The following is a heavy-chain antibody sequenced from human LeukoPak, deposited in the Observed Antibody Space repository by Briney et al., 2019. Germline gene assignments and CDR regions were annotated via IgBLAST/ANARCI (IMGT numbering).Heavy chain of an antibody. CDR2: ISDDGSNK. CDR3: ATQRPYYYYMDV. V-gene: IGHV3-30-3*01. Sequence: GGSLRLSCAASGFTFSSYAMSWVRQAPGKGLEWVAVISDDGSNKYYADSVKGRFTISRDNSKNTLYLQMNSLRAEDTAVYYCATQRPYYYYMDVWGKGTTVTVSS. CDR1: GFTFSSYA. J-gene: IGHJ6*03.